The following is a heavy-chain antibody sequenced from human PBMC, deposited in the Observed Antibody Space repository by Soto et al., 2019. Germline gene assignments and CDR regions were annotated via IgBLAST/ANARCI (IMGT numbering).Heavy chain of an antibody. CDR3: ARAPANSGYSYGDYYYGMDV. V-gene: IGHV1-69*13. Sequence: SVKVSCKASGGTFSSYAISWVRQAPGQGLEWMGGIIPIFGTANYAQKFQGRVTITADESTSTAYMELSSLRSEDTAVYYCARAPANSGYSYGDYYYGMDVWGQGTTVTVSS. D-gene: IGHD5-18*01. J-gene: IGHJ6*02. CDR2: IIPIFGTA. CDR1: GGTFSSYA.